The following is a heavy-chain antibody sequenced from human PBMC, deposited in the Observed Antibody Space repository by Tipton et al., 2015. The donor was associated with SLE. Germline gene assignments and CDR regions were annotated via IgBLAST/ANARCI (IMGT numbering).Heavy chain of an antibody. V-gene: IGHV3-15*01. CDR2: IKSKTDGGTT. CDR3: TTRLVTGTTEGY. Sequence: LTCAASGFTFSNAWMSWVRQAPGKGLEWVGRIKSKTDGGTTDYAAPVKGRFTISRDDSKNTLYLQMNSLKTEDTAVYYCTTRLVTGTTEGYWGQGTLVTVSS. J-gene: IGHJ4*02. D-gene: IGHD1-7*01. CDR1: GFTFSNAW.